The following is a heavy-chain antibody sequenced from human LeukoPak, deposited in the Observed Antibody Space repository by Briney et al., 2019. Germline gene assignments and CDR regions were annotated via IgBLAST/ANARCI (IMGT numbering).Heavy chain of an antibody. D-gene: IGHD3-22*01. CDR3: ARGGSKWLARYFDL. Sequence: PSETLSLTCTVSGGSIISYYWSWIRQPPGKGLEWIGYIHYTGNTKYNPSLKSRVTTSVDTSKNQIFLKLSSVTAADTAVYYCARGGSKWLARYFDLWGRGTLVTVSS. J-gene: IGHJ2*01. CDR2: IHYTGNT. CDR1: GGSIISYY. V-gene: IGHV4-59*08.